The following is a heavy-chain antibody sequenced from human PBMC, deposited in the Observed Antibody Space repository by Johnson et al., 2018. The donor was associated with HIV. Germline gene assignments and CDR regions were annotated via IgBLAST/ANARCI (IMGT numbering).Heavy chain of an antibody. CDR3: GRGSLSTHDNDVVYLLQAFDI. Sequence: VQLVESGGGLVQPGRSLRLSCAASGFTFDDYAMHWVRQAPGKGLEWVSGSSWNSGSIGYADSVKGRFTIFRDKAKNSLYLLMNSLRAEDTALYYCGRGSLSTHDNDVVYLLQAFDIWCQGTMVTVSS. CDR1: GFTFDDYA. D-gene: IGHD2/OR15-2a*01. V-gene: IGHV3-9*01. J-gene: IGHJ3*02. CDR2: SSWNSGSI.